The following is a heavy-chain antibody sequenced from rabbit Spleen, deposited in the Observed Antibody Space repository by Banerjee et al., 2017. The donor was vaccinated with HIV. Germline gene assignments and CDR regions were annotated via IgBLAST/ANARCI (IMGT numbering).Heavy chain of an antibody. CDR2: IYVGSGGGT. CDR3: ARDAGTGDYIDVYFNL. J-gene: IGHJ4*01. D-gene: IGHD4-2*01. CDR1: GFSFSYSYW. Sequence: QEQLEESGGDLVKPEGSLTLTCTASGFSFSYSYWICWVRQAPGKGLEWIACIYVGSGGGTYYASWAKGRFTISKTSSTTMTLQMTSLTAADTATYFCARDAGTGDYIDVYFNLWGPGTLVTVS. V-gene: IGHV1S45*01.